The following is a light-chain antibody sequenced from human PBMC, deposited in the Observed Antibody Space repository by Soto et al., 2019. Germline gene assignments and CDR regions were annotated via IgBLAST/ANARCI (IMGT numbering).Light chain of an antibody. CDR3: QDRSHWPPP. J-gene: IGKJ4*01. V-gene: IGKV3-11*01. Sequence: EIVLTQSPATLSLSPGERATLSCRASQSISTYLAWYQQKLGQAPRLLIFDASSRATGIPARFSGSGSGTDFTLTISSLEPEDFADYYCQDRSHWPPPFGGGTKVEIK. CDR2: DAS. CDR1: QSISTY.